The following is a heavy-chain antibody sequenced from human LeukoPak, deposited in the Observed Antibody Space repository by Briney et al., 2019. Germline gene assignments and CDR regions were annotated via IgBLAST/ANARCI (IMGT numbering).Heavy chain of an antibody. CDR2: IYYSGNT. D-gene: IGHD3-9*01. CDR1: GYSISSGYY. CDR3: ASQPYYDILTGYSHFDY. J-gene: IGHJ4*02. Sequence: SETLPLTCAVSGYSISSGYYWGWIRQPPGKGLEWIGSIYYSGNTYYNPSLKSRVTISVDTSKDQFSLKLSSVTAADTAVYYCASQPYYDILTGYSHFDYWGQGTLVTVSS. V-gene: IGHV4-38-2*01.